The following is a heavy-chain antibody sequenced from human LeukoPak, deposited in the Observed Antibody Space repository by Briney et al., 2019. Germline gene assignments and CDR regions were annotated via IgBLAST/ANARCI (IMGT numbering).Heavy chain of an antibody. J-gene: IGHJ4*02. V-gene: IGHV3-30*18. CDR2: ISYDGSNK. CDR3: AKTGSGWYFDY. D-gene: IGHD6-19*01. CDR1: GFTFSSYV. Sequence: PGRSLRLSCAASGFTFSSYVMHWVRQAPGKGLEWVAVISYDGSNKYYADSVKGRFTISRDNSKNTLHLQMNSLRPEDTSVYYCAKTGSGWYFDYWGQGTLVTVSS.